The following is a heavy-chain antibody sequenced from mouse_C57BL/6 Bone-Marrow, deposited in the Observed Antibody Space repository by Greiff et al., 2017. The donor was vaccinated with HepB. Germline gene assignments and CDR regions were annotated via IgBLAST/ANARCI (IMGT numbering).Heavy chain of an antibody. CDR2: IRLKSDNYAT. J-gene: IGHJ2*01. V-gene: IGHV6-3*01. CDR3: TGGIYYDYDYFDY. CDR1: GFTFSNYW. D-gene: IGHD2-4*01. Sequence: VQLKESGGGLVQPGGSMKLSCVASGFTFSNYWMNWVRQSPEKGLEWVAQIRLKSDNYATHYAESVKGRFTISRDDSKSSVYLQMNNLRAEDTGIYYCTGGIYYDYDYFDYWGQGTTLTVSS.